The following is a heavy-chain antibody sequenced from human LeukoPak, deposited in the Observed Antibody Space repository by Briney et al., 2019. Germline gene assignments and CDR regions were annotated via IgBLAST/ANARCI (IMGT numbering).Heavy chain of an antibody. V-gene: IGHV4-31*03. D-gene: IGHD6-19*01. CDR1: GGSISSGSYY. Sequence: SQTLSLTCTVSGGSISSGSYYWSWIRQHPGKGLEWIGYIYYSGSTYYNPSLKSRVTISVDTSKNQFSLKLSSVTAADTAVYYCARAEYSSGWYGGYGYWGQGTLVTVSS. J-gene: IGHJ4*02. CDR3: ARAEYSSGWYGGYGY. CDR2: IYYSGST.